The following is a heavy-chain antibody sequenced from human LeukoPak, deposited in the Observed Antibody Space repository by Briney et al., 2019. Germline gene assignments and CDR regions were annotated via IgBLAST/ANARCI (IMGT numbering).Heavy chain of an antibody. CDR3: ARGPPVPDYFDY. Sequence: GGSLRLSCAASGFTLSSYWMHWVRQAPGMGLVWVSRTNSDGSSTSYADSVKGRFTISRDNAKNSLYLQMNSLRAEDTAVYYCARGPPVPDYFDYWGQGTLVTVSS. D-gene: IGHD1-1*01. CDR2: TNSDGSST. CDR1: GFTLSSYW. J-gene: IGHJ4*02. V-gene: IGHV3-74*01.